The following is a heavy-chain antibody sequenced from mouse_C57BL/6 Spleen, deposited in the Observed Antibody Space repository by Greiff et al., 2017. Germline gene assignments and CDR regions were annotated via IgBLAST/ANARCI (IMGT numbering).Heavy chain of an antibody. CDR3: ARGGYYYGSSPWFAY. CDR2: ISDGGSYT. D-gene: IGHD1-1*01. Sequence: EVKLVESGGGLVKPGGSLKLSCAASGFTFSSYAMSWVRQTPEKRLEWVATISDGGSYTYYPDNVKGRFTISRDNAKNNLYLQMSHLKSEDTAMXYCARGGYYYGSSPWFAYWGQGTLVTVSA. CDR1: GFTFSSYA. J-gene: IGHJ3*01. V-gene: IGHV5-4*03.